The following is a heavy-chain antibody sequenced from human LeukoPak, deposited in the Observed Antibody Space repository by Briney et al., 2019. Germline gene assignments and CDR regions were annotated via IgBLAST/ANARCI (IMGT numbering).Heavy chain of an antibody. CDR2: ISSSGSTI. V-gene: IGHV3-48*03. Sequence: GGSLRLSCAASGFTFSSYEMNWVRQAPGKGLEWVSYISSSGSTIYYADSVKGRFTISRDNAKDSLYLQMNSLRAEDTAVYYCAELGITMIGDVWGKGTTVTISS. J-gene: IGHJ6*04. CDR3: AELGITMIGDV. D-gene: IGHD3-10*02. CDR1: GFTFSSYE.